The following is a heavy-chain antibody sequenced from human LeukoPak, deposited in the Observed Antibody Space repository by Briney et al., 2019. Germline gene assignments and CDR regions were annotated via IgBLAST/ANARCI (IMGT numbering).Heavy chain of an antibody. V-gene: IGHV4-39*01. D-gene: IGHD1-26*01. J-gene: IGHJ4*02. CDR3: ASHPSGSYSYYFDY. CDR2: IYYSGST. Sequence: PSETLSLTCTVSGGSISSSSYYWGWIRQPPGKGLEWIGSIYYSGSTYYNPSLKSRVTISVDTSKNQFSLKLSSVTAADTAVYYCASHPSGSYSYYFDYWGQRTLVTVST. CDR1: GGSISSSSYY.